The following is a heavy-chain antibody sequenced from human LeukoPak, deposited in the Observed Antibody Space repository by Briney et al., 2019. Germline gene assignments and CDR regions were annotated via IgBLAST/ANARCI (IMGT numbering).Heavy chain of an antibody. D-gene: IGHD3-10*01. J-gene: IGHJ6*03. Sequence: GGSLRLSCVGSGFLFKLFAVGWVRQAPGKGLEWVSAISGSGGSTYYADSVKGRFTISRDNSKNTLYLQMNSLRAEDTAVYYCAKAHGSGSYYISPYYYYYMDVWGKGTTVTVSS. CDR2: ISGSGGST. CDR3: AKAHGSGSYYISPYYYYYMDV. CDR1: GFLFKLFA. V-gene: IGHV3-23*01.